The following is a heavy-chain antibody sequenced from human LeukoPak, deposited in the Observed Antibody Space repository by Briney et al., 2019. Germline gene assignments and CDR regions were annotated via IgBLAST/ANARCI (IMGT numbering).Heavy chain of an antibody. D-gene: IGHD1-1*01. CDR1: GFTFSSYG. CDR3: AKDRWNYYYYMDV. CDR2: IRYDGSNK. V-gene: IGHV3-30*02. Sequence: GGSLRLSCAASGFTFSSYGMHWVRQAPGKGLEWVAFIRYDGSNKYYADSVKGRFTISRDNSKNTLYLQMNSPRAEDTAVYYCAKDRWNYYYYMDVWGKGTTVTVSS. J-gene: IGHJ6*03.